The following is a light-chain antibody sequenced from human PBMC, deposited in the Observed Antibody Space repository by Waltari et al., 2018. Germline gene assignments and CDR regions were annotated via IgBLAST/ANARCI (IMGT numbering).Light chain of an antibody. V-gene: IGLV2-14*03. CDR2: DVR. CDR1: NSDIGPYEY. J-gene: IGLJ3*02. CDR3: SSYTSSSTWV. Sequence: HSALTQSASVSGSPGQSITISCPGTNSDIGPYEYVSWFHQLPGKAPKLNIYDVRNRPLGISNRFSGSKSGITASLSISGLLAEDEAYYYCSSYTSSSTWVFGGGTKLTVL.